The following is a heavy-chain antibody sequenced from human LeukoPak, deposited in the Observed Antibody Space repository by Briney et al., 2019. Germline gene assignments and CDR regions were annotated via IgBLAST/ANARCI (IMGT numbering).Heavy chain of an antibody. CDR3: ARDLYYFGSGSSYTTLDY. CDR1: GYTFTNYH. V-gene: IGHV1-46*01. D-gene: IGHD3-10*01. Sequence: ASVKVSCKTSGYTFTNYHVHWVRQAPGQGLEWMGIINPSGGGTSYAQKFQGRVAMTRDTSTSTVYMELNSLRSEDTAVYYCARDLYYFGSGSSYTTLDYWGQGARVTVSS. J-gene: IGHJ4*02. CDR2: INPSGGGT.